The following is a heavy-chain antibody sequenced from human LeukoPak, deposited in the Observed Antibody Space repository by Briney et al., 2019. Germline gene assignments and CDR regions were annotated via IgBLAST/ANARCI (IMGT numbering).Heavy chain of an antibody. V-gene: IGHV1-18*01. CDR2: ISAYNGNT. CDR1: GYTFTSYG. Sequence: ASVKVSCKASGYTFTSYGISWVRQAPGQGLEWMGWISAYNGNTNYAQKLQGRVTMTTDTSTSTAYMELRSLRPDDTAVYYCARGVYCSSTSCYDLDWFDPWGQGTLVTVSS. CDR3: ARGVYCSSTSCYDLDWFDP. D-gene: IGHD2-2*01. J-gene: IGHJ5*02.